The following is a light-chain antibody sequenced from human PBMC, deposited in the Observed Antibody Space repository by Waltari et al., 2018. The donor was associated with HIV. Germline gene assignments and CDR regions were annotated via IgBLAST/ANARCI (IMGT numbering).Light chain of an antibody. J-gene: IGKJ2*01. CDR1: QDISNF. Sequence: DIQMTQSPSSLSASVGDRVTITCQASQDISNFLNWYQQKPGQAPKLLIYDASNLETGVPSRFSGSGSGTDFTFTISSLQPEDIATYYCQQYDNLPMYTFGQGTKLEI. CDR2: DAS. CDR3: QQYDNLPMYT. V-gene: IGKV1-33*01.